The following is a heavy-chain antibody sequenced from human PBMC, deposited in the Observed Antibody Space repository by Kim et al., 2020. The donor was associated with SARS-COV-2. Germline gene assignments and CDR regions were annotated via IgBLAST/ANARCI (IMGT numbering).Heavy chain of an antibody. D-gene: IGHD6-19*01. CDR3: ARGTIAVAGLFDY. V-gene: IGHV1-69*13. CDR2: IIPIFGTA. Sequence: SVKVSCKASGGTFSSYAISWVRQAPGQGLEWMGGIIPIFGTANYAQKFQGRVTITADESTSTAYMELSSLRSEDTAVYYCARGTIAVAGLFDYWGQGTLVTVSS. CDR1: GGTFSSYA. J-gene: IGHJ4*02.